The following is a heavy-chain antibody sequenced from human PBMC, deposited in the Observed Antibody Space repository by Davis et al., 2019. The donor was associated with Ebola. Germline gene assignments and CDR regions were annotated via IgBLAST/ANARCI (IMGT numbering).Heavy chain of an antibody. V-gene: IGHV3-33*01. Sequence: GGSLRLSCAASGFTFSSYGMHWVRQAPGKGLEWVAVIWYDGSNKYYADSVKGRFTISRDNAKNSLYLQMNSLRAEDTAVYYCARDLIGWFDPWGQGTLVTVSS. CDR3: ARDLIGWFDP. CDR2: IWYDGSNK. CDR1: GFTFSSYG. J-gene: IGHJ5*02. D-gene: IGHD3-22*01.